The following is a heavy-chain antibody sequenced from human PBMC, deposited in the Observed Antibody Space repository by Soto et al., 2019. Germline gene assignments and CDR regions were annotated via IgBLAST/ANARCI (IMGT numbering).Heavy chain of an antibody. CDR3: AKNPAERLHLGELSFYAVYYYMDV. CDR1: GFTFSSYA. D-gene: IGHD3-16*02. Sequence: GGSLRLSCAASGFTFSSYAMSWVRQAPGKGLEWVSAISGSGGSTYYADSVKGRFTISRDNSKNTLYLQMNSLRAEDTAVYDCAKNPAERLHLGELSFYAVYYYMDVWGKGTTVTVSS. CDR2: ISGSGGST. V-gene: IGHV3-23*01. J-gene: IGHJ6*03.